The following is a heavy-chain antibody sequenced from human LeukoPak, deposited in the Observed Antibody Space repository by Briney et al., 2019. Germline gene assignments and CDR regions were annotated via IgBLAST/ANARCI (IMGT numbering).Heavy chain of an antibody. Sequence: PGGSLRLSCAASGFTFSSYGMHWVRQAPGKGLEWVAVISYDGSNKYYADSVKGRFTISRDNSKNTLYLQMNSLRAEDTAVYYCAKDPSSWPAEYFQHWGQGTLVTISS. D-gene: IGHD6-13*01. J-gene: IGHJ1*01. CDR3: AKDPSSWPAEYFQH. V-gene: IGHV3-30*18. CDR1: GFTFSSYG. CDR2: ISYDGSNK.